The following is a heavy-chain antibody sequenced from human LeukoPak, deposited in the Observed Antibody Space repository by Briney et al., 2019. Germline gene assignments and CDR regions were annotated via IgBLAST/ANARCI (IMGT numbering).Heavy chain of an antibody. V-gene: IGHV4-39*01. CDR2: IYYSGST. CDR3: ARPRGSYYDSSGYPGWFDP. D-gene: IGHD3-22*01. Sequence: SETLSLTCTVSGGSISSSSYYWGWIRQPPGKGLEWIGSIYYSGSTYYNPSLKSRVTISVDTSKNQFSLKLSSVTAADTAVYYCARPRGSYYDSSGYPGWFDPWGQGTLVTVSS. CDR1: GGSISSSSYY. J-gene: IGHJ5*02.